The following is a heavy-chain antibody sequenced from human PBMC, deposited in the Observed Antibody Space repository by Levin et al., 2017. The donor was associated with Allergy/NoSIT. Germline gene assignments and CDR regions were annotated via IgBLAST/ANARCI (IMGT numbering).Heavy chain of an antibody. CDR3: AGPRLRYFDWLKNAFDI. Sequence: ASVKVSCKASGYTFTSYGISWVRQAPGQGLEWMGWISAYNGNTNYAQKLQGRVTMTTDTSTSTAYMELRSLRSDDTAVYYCAGPRLRYFDWLKNAFDIWGQGTMVTVSS. CDR1: GYTFTSYG. V-gene: IGHV1-18*01. D-gene: IGHD3-9*01. CDR2: ISAYNGNT. J-gene: IGHJ3*02.